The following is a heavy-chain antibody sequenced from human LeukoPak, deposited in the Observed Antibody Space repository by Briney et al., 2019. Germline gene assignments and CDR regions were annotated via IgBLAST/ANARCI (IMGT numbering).Heavy chain of an antibody. J-gene: IGHJ6*02. V-gene: IGHV5-51*01. CDR1: GYSFTSYW. CDR2: IYPGDSDT. D-gene: IGHD3-3*01. Sequence: GESLLISCKGSGYSFTSYWIGWVRQMPGEGLEWMGIIYPGDSDTRYSPSFQGQVTISADKTNSTAYLQWSSLKASDTAMYYCARRNDVWSGYQVNYYYYGMEVWGQGTTVTVSS. CDR3: ARRNDVWSGYQVNYYYYGMEV.